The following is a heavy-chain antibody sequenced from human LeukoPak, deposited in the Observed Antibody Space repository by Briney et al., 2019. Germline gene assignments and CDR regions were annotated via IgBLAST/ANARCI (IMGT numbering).Heavy chain of an antibody. D-gene: IGHD2-21*02. J-gene: IGHJ4*02. V-gene: IGHV3-73*01. CDR3: SRHEALPGDY. CDR1: GFTFSGST. Sequence: GGSPRLSCAASGFTFSGSTVHWVRQASGRGLEWVGHIRPKANNYATAYAASVKGRFAISRDDSKNTAYLQLNSLKTEDTAVYYCSRHEALPGDYWGQGTLVTVSS. CDR2: IRPKANNYAT.